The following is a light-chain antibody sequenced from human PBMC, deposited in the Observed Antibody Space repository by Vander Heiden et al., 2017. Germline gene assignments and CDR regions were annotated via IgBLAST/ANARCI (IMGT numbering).Light chain of an antibody. V-gene: IGLV3-1*01. J-gene: IGLJ2*01. CDR1: RLGDKY. CDR2: EEY. Sequence: SYGLRLPPSLSVFPGQKATITCSGDRLGDKYVCGYMQRPGQSPVLVIYEEYKRPTEIPERFSAYNSGNTATLTISETQGMDEADYFCQAWDTNAVFFGGGTRLTVL. CDR3: QAWDTNAVF.